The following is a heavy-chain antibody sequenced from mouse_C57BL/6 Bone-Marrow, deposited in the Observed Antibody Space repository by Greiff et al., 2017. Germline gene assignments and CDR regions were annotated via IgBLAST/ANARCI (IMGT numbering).Heavy chain of an antibody. D-gene: IGHD1-1*01. CDR3: AHYYGSREDWYFDV. V-gene: IGHV1-9*01. CDR2: ILPGSGST. CDR1: GYTFTGYW. J-gene: IGHJ1*03. Sequence: QVQLQQSGAELMKPGASVKLSCKATGYTFTGYWIEWVKQTPGHGLEWIGEILPGSGSTNYNEKFKGKATFTADTSSNTAYMQLSSLTTEDSAISYCAHYYGSREDWYFDVWGTGTTVTVSS.